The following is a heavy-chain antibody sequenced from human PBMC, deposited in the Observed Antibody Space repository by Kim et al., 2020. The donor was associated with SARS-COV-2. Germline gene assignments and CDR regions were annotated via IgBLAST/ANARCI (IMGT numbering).Heavy chain of an antibody. D-gene: IGHD6-13*01. V-gene: IGHV3-48*02. Sequence: GGSLRLSCAASGFTFSSYSMNWVRQAPGKGLEWVSYISWGSSTIYYADSVKGRFTISRDNAKNSLFLQMNSLRDEDTAVYYCAREGVAAAAYYFDCWGQGTLVTVSS. CDR2: ISWGSSTI. CDR1: GFTFSSYS. J-gene: IGHJ4*02. CDR3: AREGVAAAAYYFDC.